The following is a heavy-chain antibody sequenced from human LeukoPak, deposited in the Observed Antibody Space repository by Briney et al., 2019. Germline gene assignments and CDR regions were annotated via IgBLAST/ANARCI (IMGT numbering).Heavy chain of an antibody. CDR2: IYYSGST. CDR3: ARVPYCSGGSCYHRSY. J-gene: IGHJ4*02. V-gene: IGHV4-39*07. Sequence: PSETLSLTCTVSGGSISSSSYYWGWIRQPPGKGLEWIGSIYYSGSTYYNPSLKSRVTISIDTSKNQFSLKLSSVTAADTAVYYCARVPYCSGGSCYHRSYWGQGALVTVSS. D-gene: IGHD2-15*01. CDR1: GGSISSSSYY.